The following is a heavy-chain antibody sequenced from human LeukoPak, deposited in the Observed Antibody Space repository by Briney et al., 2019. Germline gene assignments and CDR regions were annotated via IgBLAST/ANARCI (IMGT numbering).Heavy chain of an antibody. CDR3: ARDRSKYQLLYSWFDP. Sequence: ASVKVSCKASGYTFTGYYMHWVRQAPGLGLEWMGWINPNSGGTNYAQKFQGRVTMTRDTSISTAYMELSRLRSDDPAVYYCARDRSKYQLLYSWFDPWGQGTLVTVSS. CDR1: GYTFTGYY. V-gene: IGHV1-2*02. J-gene: IGHJ5*02. CDR2: INPNSGGT. D-gene: IGHD2-2*02.